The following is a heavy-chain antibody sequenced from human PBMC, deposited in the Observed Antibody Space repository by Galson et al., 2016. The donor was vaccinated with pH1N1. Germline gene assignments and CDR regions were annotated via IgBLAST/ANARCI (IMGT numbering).Heavy chain of an antibody. D-gene: IGHD3-9*01. CDR2: ISYDGNNK. V-gene: IGHV3-30*03. CDR3: ARDRPQMLLLYFEWLLGDAMDV. CDR1: GFTFSTYG. Sequence: SLRLSCAASGFTFSTYGMNWVRQAPGKGLEWVAVISYDGNNKYYVDSAKDRFTISRDNSRNTLYLQMTSLRAEDTAVYYCARDRPQMLLLYFEWLLGDAMDVWGQGTTVTVSS. J-gene: IGHJ6*02.